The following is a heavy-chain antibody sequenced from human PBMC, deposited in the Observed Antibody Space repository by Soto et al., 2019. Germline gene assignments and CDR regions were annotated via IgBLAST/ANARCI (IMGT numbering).Heavy chain of an antibody. J-gene: IGHJ4*02. CDR3: ARVLSGTSLFDY. CDR2: ISYSGST. D-gene: IGHD1-26*01. CDR1: GGAIISDY. Sequence: PSETLSLTCTVSGGAIISDYWSWIRQPPGKGLEWIGYISYSGSTNYNPSLKSLATISVDTSKSQFSLKLSSVTAADTAVYYCARVLSGTSLFDYWGQGTLVTVSS. V-gene: IGHV4-59*01.